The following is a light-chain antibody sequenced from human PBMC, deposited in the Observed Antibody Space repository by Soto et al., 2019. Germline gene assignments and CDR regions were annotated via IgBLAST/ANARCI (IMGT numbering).Light chain of an antibody. CDR1: SSDVGGYNY. CDR2: EVS. Sequence: QSVLTQPPSASGSPGQSVTISCTGTSSDVGGYNYVSWYQQHPGKAPKLMIYEVSKRPSGVPDRFSGSKSGNTASLTVSGLQAEDEADYYCSSYAGRARVFGGGTKLTVL. CDR3: SSYAGRARV. V-gene: IGLV2-8*01. J-gene: IGLJ3*02.